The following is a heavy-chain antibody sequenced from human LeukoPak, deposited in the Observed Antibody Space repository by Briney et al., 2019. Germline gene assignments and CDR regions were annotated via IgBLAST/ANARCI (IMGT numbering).Heavy chain of an antibody. J-gene: IGHJ6*03. V-gene: IGHV3-48*03. Sequence: GGSLRLSCAASGFTFSSFEMKWVRQAPGKGLEWVSYISSGGSTIYYADSVKGRFTISRDNAKNSLYLQMNSLRAEDTAVYYCARAHLSSSSTDYMEVWGKGTTVTVSS. CDR3: ARAHLSSSSTDYMEV. D-gene: IGHD6-6*01. CDR1: GFTFSSFE. CDR2: ISSGGSTI.